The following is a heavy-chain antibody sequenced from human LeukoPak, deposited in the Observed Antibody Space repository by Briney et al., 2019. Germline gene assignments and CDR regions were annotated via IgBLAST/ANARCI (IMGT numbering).Heavy chain of an antibody. D-gene: IGHD4-17*01. CDR2: INSDGSST. CDR3: ARAPYYGDYYFDY. J-gene: IGHJ4*02. Sequence: GGSLRLSCAASGFSFSNYWMHWVRQAPGKGLVWVSRINSDGSSTTYADSVKGRFTISRDNAKNSLYLQMNSLRAEDTAVYYCARAPYYGDYYFDYWGQGTLVTVSS. V-gene: IGHV3-74*01. CDR1: GFSFSNYW.